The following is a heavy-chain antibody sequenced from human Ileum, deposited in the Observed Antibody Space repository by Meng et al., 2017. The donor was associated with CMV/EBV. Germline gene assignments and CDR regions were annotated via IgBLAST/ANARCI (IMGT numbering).Heavy chain of an antibody. Sequence: SETLSLTCTVSGYSISSGYYWGWIRQPPGKGLEWIGSIYHSGSTYYNPSLKSRVTISVDTSKNQFSLKLSSVTAADTAVYYCAREGSAFHYFDYWGQGTLVTVSS. CDR3: AREGSAFHYFDY. CDR1: GYSISSGYY. D-gene: IGHD3-10*01. V-gene: IGHV4-38-2*02. J-gene: IGHJ4*02. CDR2: IYHSGST.